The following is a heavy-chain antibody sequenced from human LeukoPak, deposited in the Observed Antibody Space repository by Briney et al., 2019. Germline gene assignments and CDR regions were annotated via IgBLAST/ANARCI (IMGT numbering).Heavy chain of an antibody. J-gene: IGHJ3*02. D-gene: IGHD3-10*01. CDR1: GYSISSGYY. CDR3: ASLSLWLGELPGVLNI. CDR2: IYHSGST. Sequence: SETLSLTCAVSGYSISSGYYWGWIRQPPGKGLEWIGSIYHSGSTYYNPSLKSRVTISVDTSKNQFSLKLSSVTAADTAVYYCASLSLWLGELPGVLNIWGKGTLFTVS. V-gene: IGHV4-38-2*01.